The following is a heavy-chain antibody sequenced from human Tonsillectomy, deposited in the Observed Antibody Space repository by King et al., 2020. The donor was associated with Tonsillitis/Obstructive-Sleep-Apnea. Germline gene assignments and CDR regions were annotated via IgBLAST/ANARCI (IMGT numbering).Heavy chain of an antibody. CDR1: GYTFTGYY. V-gene: IGHV1-2*06. CDR2: INPSSGGT. Sequence: QVQLVESGAEVKKPGASVKVSCKASGYTFTGYYLHWVRQAPGQGLEWMGRINPSSGGTDYAQKFQGRVTITRDTSISTVYMELSSLRSDDAAVYYCAREGYSPMDVWGKGTTVTVSS. CDR3: AREGYSPMDV. D-gene: IGHD5-18*01. J-gene: IGHJ6*03.